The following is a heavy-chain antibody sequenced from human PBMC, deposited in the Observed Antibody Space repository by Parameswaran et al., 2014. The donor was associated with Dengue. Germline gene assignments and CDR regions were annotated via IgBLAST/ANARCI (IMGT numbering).Heavy chain of an antibody. CDR3: ARRRAVAGFNYFDY. CDR2: IYYSGST. J-gene: IGHJ4*02. Sequence: RWIRQPPGKGLEWIGYIYYSGSTNYNPSLKSRVTISVDTSKNQFSLKLSSVTAADTAVYYCARRRAVAGFNYFDYWGQGTLVTVSS. D-gene: IGHD6-19*01. V-gene: IGHV4-59*12.